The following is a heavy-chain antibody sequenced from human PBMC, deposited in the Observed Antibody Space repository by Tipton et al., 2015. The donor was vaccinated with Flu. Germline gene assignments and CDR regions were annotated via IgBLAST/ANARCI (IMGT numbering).Heavy chain of an antibody. D-gene: IGHD4-23*01. V-gene: IGHV4-59*01. CDR1: GGSISGYY. CDR3: ATEYRGGGNRYYFDY. CDR2: SYYSGST. Sequence: TLSLTCTVSGGSISGYYWTWIRQPPGKGLEWIGYSYYSGSTNYNPSLKSRVTISVDTSKNQFSLKLSSVTAADTAVYYCATEYRGGGNRYYFDYWGQGTLVIVSS. J-gene: IGHJ4*02.